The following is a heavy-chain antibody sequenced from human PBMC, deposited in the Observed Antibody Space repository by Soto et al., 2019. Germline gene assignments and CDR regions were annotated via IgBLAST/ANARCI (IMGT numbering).Heavy chain of an antibody. V-gene: IGHV4-31*03. J-gene: IGHJ5*02. CDR2: IYYSGST. CDR3: ARDRTTLNWFDP. CDR1: GGSISSGGYY. D-gene: IGHD4-17*01. Sequence: PSETLSLTCTVSGGSISSGGYYWSWIRQHPGKGLEWIGYIYYSGSTYYNPSLKSRVTISVDTSKNQFSLKLSSVTAADTAVYYCARDRTTLNWFDPWGQGTLVTVSS.